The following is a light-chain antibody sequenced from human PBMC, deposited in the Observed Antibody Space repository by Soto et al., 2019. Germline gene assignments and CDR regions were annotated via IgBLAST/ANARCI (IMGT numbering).Light chain of an antibody. CDR3: QQYNTWPRT. J-gene: IGKJ1*01. CDR1: QSVSSSY. V-gene: IGKV3D-15*01. CDR2: AAS. Sequence: EIVLTQSPGTLSLSHGERATLSCRASQSVSSSYLAWYQQKPGQAPRLLISAASTGAAGVPARFNAAGSGTVFTLTISSLQSEDFAIYYCQQYNTWPRTFAQGTKVDIK.